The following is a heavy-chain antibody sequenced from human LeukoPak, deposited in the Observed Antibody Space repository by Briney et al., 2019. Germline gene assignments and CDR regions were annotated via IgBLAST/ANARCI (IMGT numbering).Heavy chain of an antibody. V-gene: IGHV4-59*01. J-gene: IGHJ4*02. D-gene: IGHD1-14*01. Sequence: SETLSLTCTVSGXSINSYYWSWIRQPPGKGLEWIGYIYYSGSTDYNPSLKSRVTISVDTSKNQVSLKLSSVTAADTAVYYCVRYHSRGADYWGQGTLVTVSS. CDR2: IYYSGST. CDR3: VRYHSRGADY. CDR1: GXSINSYY.